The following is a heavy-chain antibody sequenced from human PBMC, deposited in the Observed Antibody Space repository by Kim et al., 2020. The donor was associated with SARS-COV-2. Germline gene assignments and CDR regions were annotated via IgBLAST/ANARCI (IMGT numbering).Heavy chain of an antibody. V-gene: IGHV4-59*01. J-gene: IGHJ4*02. CDR3: AYGSGSYYYVF. CDR1: GGSISRDY. D-gene: IGHD3-10*01. Sequence: SETLSLTCSVSGGSISRDYWSWIRQPPGKGLEWIGYFHYSDNIKYNPSLKGRVTISLDASKRQFSLRLSSVTAADTGVYYCAYGSGSYYYVFWGQGNLVTVSS. CDR2: FHYSDNI.